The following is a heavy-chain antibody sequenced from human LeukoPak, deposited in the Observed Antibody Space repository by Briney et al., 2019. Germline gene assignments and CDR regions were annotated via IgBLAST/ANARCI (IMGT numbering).Heavy chain of an antibody. Sequence: ASVKVSCKASGYTFTSYYMHWVRQAPGQGLEWMGIINPSGGSTSYAQKFQGRVTMTRDTSTSTVYMELSSLRSEDTAVYYCARVGFAWYDSSGYYGYFDYWGQGTLVTVSS. J-gene: IGHJ4*02. V-gene: IGHV1-46*01. D-gene: IGHD3-22*01. CDR1: GYTFTSYY. CDR3: ARVGFAWYDSSGYYGYFDY. CDR2: INPSGGST.